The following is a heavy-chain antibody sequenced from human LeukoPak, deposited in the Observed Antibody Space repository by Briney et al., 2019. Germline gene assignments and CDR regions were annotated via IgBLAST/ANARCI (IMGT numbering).Heavy chain of an antibody. CDR2: IYPGDSDT. V-gene: IGHV5-51*01. D-gene: IGHD1-26*01. J-gene: IGHJ4*02. CDR1: GHSFTSYW. CDR3: ATLVGARYFDY. Sequence: GQPLQISCKGSGHSFTSYWIGWVRQIPGKGLAWMGIIYPGDSDTRYSPSFQGQVTISADKSISTAYLQWSSLTASDTAMYYCATLVGARYFDYWGQGTLVTVSS.